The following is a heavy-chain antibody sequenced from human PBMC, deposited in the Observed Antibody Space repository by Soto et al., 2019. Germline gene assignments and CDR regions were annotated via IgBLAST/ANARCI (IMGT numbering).Heavy chain of an antibody. CDR2: IYHSGST. CDR3: ARSRGGVVVAAKYNWFDP. D-gene: IGHD2-15*01. V-gene: IGHV4-30-2*01. CDR1: GGSISSGGYS. Sequence: QLQLQESGSGLVKPSQTLSLTCAVSGGSISSGGYSWSWIRQPPGKGLEWIGYIYHSGSTYYNPSLKSRVTISVDRSKNQFSLKLSSVTAADTAVYYCARSRGGVVVAAKYNWFDPWGQGTLVTVSS. J-gene: IGHJ5*02.